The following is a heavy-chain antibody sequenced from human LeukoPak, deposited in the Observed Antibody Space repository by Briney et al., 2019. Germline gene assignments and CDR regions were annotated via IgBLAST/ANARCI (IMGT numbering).Heavy chain of an antibody. D-gene: IGHD2-2*02. J-gene: IGHJ5*02. CDR3: ARVDCSSTSCYTFWFDP. CDR1: GYTFTSYG. V-gene: IGHV1-18*01. CDR2: ISAYNGNT. Sequence: ASVKVSCKASGYTFTSYGISWVRQAPGQGLEWMGWISAYNGNTNYAQKLQGRATMTTDTSTSTAYMELRSLRSDDTAVYYCARVDCSSTSCYTFWFDPWGQGTLVTVSS.